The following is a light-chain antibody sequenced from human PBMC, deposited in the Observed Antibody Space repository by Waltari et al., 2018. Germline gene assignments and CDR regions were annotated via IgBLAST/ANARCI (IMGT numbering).Light chain of an antibody. CDR1: SSNTGSNV. CDR2: SSN. CDR3: GAWDASLNGYV. Sequence: QSVLTQPPSASGTPGQRVTISCSGSSSNTGSNVVHWYQQLPGTAPQLLIHSSNQRPSGVPDRFSGSKSGTSASLAISGLQSEDEADYHCGAWDASLNGYVFGTGTKVTVL. V-gene: IGLV1-44*01. J-gene: IGLJ1*01.